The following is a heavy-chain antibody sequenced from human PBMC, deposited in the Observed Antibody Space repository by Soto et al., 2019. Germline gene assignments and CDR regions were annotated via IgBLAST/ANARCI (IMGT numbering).Heavy chain of an antibody. V-gene: IGHV4-30-4*01. CDR2: IYYSGST. CDR3: ARVRSITMIVITPNWFDP. Sequence: PSETLSLTCTVSGGSISSGDYYWSWIRQPPGKGLEWIGYIYYSGSTYYNPSLKSRVTISVDTSKNQFSLKLSSVTAADTALYYCARVRSITMIVITPNWFDPWGQGTLVTVSS. D-gene: IGHD3-22*01. CDR1: GGSISSGDYY. J-gene: IGHJ5*02.